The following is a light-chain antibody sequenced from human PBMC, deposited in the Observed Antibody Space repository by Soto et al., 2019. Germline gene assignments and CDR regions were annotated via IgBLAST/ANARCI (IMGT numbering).Light chain of an antibody. CDR2: GAS. J-gene: IGKJ3*01. CDR3: QHYSSSPPEFT. V-gene: IGKV3-20*01. Sequence: EIVLTQSPATLSLSPGERATLSCRASQSVSSSYLAWYQQRPGQAPRLLIFGASYRATGIPDRFSGSGSGTDFTLTISRLEPEDFAVYYCQHYSSSPPEFTFGPGTRVDI. CDR1: QSVSSSY.